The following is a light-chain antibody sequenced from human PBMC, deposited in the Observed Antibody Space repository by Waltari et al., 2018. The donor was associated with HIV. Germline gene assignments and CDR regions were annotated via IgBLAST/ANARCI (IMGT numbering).Light chain of an antibody. CDR1: SGSIASNY. CDR2: ESN. CDR3: QSYDTSNRVV. V-gene: IGLV6-57*01. Sequence: NFMLTQPHSLSESPGQTLTISCTRSSGSIASNYVQWYQQRPASSPTTLIYESNQRPSGGPDGRSGSIDSRSTSASRSSSGLRTEDEADYDCQSYDTSNRVVFGTGTKVTVL. J-gene: IGLJ1*01.